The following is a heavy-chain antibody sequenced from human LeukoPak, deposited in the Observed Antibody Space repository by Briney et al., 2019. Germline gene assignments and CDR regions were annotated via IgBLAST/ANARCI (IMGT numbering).Heavy chain of an antibody. CDR1: GGSISSSYW. J-gene: IGHJ4*02. CDR3: TRYYRDSSTWYVFDY. D-gene: IGHD6-13*01. CDR2: VYHDGST. V-gene: IGHV4-4*02. Sequence: PSGTLSLTCAVSGGSISSSYWWSWVRQPPGKGLEWIGEVYHDGSTNYNPSLKSRVTISVDKSKNQFSLNLSSVTAADTAVYYCTRYYRDSSTWYVFDYWGQGTLVTVSS.